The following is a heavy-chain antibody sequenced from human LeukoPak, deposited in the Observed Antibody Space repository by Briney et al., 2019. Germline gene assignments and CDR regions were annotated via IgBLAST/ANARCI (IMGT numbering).Heavy chain of an antibody. Sequence: SETLSLTCTVSGYSISSGYYWGWIRQPPGKGLEWIGSIYHSGSTYYNPSLKSRVTISVDTSENQFSLKLSSVTAADTAVYYCAGSAPRPYYDILTGYQSLHSVDYWGQGTLVTVSS. D-gene: IGHD3-9*01. J-gene: IGHJ4*02. V-gene: IGHV4-38-2*02. CDR3: AGSAPRPYYDILTGYQSLHSVDY. CDR1: GYSISSGYY. CDR2: IYHSGST.